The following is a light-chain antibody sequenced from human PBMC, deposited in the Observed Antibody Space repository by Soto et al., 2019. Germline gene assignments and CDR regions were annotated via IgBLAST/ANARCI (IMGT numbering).Light chain of an antibody. J-gene: IGKJ2*01. Sequence: DIQMTQSPSTLSASVGDRVTITCRASQSVSNWLAWYQQKPGKVPKLLTFQASTLETGVPSRFSGSGSGTEFTLSISSLQPDDFATYYCQHYDVYPYTFGQGTKLEIK. CDR1: QSVSNW. CDR2: QAS. CDR3: QHYDVYPYT. V-gene: IGKV1-5*03.